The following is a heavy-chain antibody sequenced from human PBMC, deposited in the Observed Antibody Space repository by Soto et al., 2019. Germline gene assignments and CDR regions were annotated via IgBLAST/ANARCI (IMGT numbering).Heavy chain of an antibody. J-gene: IGHJ4*02. CDR1: RFPFSSYG. CDR3: ARGKAMTVVAIDY. Sequence: QVQLVESGGGVVQPGRSLRLSCAASRFPFSSYGMHWVRQAPGKGLEWVAVIWYDGSNKYYTDSVKGRFTISRDNSKNTLYLQINSLRGEDTAVYYCARGKAMTVVAIDYWGQGTLVTVSS. D-gene: IGHD3-22*01. CDR2: IWYDGSNK. V-gene: IGHV3-33*01.